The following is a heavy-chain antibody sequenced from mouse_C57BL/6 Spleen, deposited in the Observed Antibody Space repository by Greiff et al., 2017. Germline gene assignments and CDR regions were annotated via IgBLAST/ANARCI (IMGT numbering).Heavy chain of an antibody. J-gene: IGHJ2*01. D-gene: IGHD1-1*01. CDR3: ARVPHYYGSSYPYYFDY. CDR2: ISYDGSN. Sequence: EVKLMESGPGLVKPSQSLSLTCSVTGYSITSGYYWNWIRQFPGNKLEWMGYISYDGSNNYNPSLKNRISITRDTSKNQFFLKLNSVTTEDTATYYCARVPHYYGSSYPYYFDYWCQGTTLTVSS. V-gene: IGHV3-6*01. CDR1: GYSITSGYY.